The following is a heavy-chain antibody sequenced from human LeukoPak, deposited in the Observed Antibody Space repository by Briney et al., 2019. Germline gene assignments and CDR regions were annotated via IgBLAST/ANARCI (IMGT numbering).Heavy chain of an antibody. V-gene: IGHV3-48*01. D-gene: IGHD5-18*01. CDR2: ISSSSSKI. CDR3: AKDQSSYGYLQPQGLFDY. J-gene: IGHJ4*02. CDR1: GFNFNIYS. Sequence: GGSLRLSCAASGFNFNIYSFNWVRQAPGKGLEWVSYISSSSSKIHYVDSVKGRFTISRDSGKNSVYLQMNSLRAEDTAVYYCAKDQSSYGYLQPQGLFDYWGQGTLVTVSS.